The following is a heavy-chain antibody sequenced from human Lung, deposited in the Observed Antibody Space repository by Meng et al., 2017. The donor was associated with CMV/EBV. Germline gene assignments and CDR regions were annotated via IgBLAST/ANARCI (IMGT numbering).Heavy chain of an antibody. Sequence: SCAASGFTFSSYEMNWVRQAPGKGLEWVSYISSSGSTIYYADSVKGRFTISRDNAKNSLYLQMNSLRAEDTAVYYCARDIVSIFGVAKPYYYYYYGMAVWGQGNXV. CDR2: ISSSGSTI. V-gene: IGHV3-48*03. CDR3: ARDIVSIFGVAKPYYYYYYGMAV. D-gene: IGHD3-3*01. CDR1: GFTFSSYE. J-gene: IGHJ6*01.